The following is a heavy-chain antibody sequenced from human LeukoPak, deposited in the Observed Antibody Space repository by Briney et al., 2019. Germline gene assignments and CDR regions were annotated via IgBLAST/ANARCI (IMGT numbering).Heavy chain of an antibody. D-gene: IGHD6-19*01. Sequence: GGSLRLSCAASGFTFSSYGMHWVRQAPGKGLEWVAVISYDGSNKYYADSVKGRFTISRDNSKNTLYLQMNSLRAEDTAVYFCAKEMTYSSGWKVGDYWGQGTLVTVSS. CDR3: AKEMTYSSGWKVGDY. CDR2: ISYDGSNK. CDR1: GFTFSSYG. V-gene: IGHV3-30*18. J-gene: IGHJ4*02.